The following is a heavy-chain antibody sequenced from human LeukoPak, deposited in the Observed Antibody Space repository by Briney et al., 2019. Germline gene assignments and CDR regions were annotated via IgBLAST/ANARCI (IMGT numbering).Heavy chain of an antibody. V-gene: IGHV1-69*13. CDR3: ARVPSPVLRWGGGNYYYYYYMDV. CDR2: IIPIFGTA. D-gene: IGHD3-16*01. CDR1: GGTFSSYA. J-gene: IGHJ6*03. Sequence: PGASVKVSCKASGGTFSSYAISWVRQAPGQGLEWMGGIIPIFGTANYAQKFQGRVTITADESTSTAYMELSSLRSEDTAVYYCARVPSPVLRWGGGNYYYYYYMDVWGKGTTVTISS.